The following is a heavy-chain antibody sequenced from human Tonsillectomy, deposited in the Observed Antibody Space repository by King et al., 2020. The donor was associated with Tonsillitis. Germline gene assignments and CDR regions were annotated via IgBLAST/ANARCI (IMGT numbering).Heavy chain of an antibody. V-gene: IGHV5-10-1*03. J-gene: IGHJ4*02. Sequence: QLVQSGAEVKKPGESLRISCRASGYIFSTYWISWVRQVPGKGLEWMGRIDPSDSSTDYSPSFQGHVNISADTSVSTAYLQLSGLKASDSGIYFCATLKPHDEYWGQGTLVTVSS. CDR3: ATLKPHDEY. CDR1: GYIFSTYW. CDR2: IDPSDSST.